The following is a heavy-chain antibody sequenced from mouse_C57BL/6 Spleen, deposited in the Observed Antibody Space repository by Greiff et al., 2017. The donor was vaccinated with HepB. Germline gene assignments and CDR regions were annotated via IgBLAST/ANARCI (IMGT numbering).Heavy chain of an antibody. CDR1: GYTFTSYW. V-gene: IGHV1-69*01. D-gene: IGHD1-1*01. J-gene: IGHJ2*01. Sequence: VKLQQPGAELVMPGASVKLSCKASGYTFTSYWMHWVKQRPGQGLEWIGEIDPSDSYTNYNQKFKGKSTLTVDKSSSTAYMQLSSLTSEDSAVYYCARGLGGSSYFYYFDYWGQGTTLTVSS. CDR2: IDPSDSYT. CDR3: ARGLGGSSYFYYFDY.